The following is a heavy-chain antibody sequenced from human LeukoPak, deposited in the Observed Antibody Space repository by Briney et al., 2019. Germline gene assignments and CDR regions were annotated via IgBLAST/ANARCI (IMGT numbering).Heavy chain of an antibody. Sequence: SVKVSCKASGGTFSSYAISWVRQAPGQGLEWMGGIIPIFGTANYAQKFQGRVTMTEDTSTDTAYMELSSLRSEDTAVYYCATSPNRYYYNSSGYPLNFDYWGQGTLVTVSS. CDR3: ATSPNRYYYNSSGYPLNFDY. D-gene: IGHD3-22*01. J-gene: IGHJ4*02. CDR2: IIPIFGTA. CDR1: GGTFSSYA. V-gene: IGHV1-69*06.